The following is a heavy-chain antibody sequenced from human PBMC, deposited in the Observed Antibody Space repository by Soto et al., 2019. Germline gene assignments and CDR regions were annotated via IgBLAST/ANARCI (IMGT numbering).Heavy chain of an antibody. CDR1: GFTFSRYA. Sequence: GCLGLSCAAPGFTFSRYAISWVRPAPGKGLEWVSAISGSGGSTYYADSVKGRFTISRDNSKNTLYLQMNSLRAEDTAVYYCAKDRSAVAGSYYYYMDVWGKGTTVTVSS. J-gene: IGHJ6*03. V-gene: IGHV3-23*01. D-gene: IGHD6-19*01. CDR3: AKDRSAVAGSYYYYMDV. CDR2: ISGSGGST.